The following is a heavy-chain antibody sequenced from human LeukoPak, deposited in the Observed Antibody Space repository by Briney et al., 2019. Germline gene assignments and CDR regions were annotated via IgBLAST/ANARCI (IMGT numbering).Heavy chain of an antibody. CDR2: INHSGST. V-gene: IGHV4-34*01. D-gene: IGHD6-6*01. CDR1: GGSFSGYY. Sequence: SGTLSLTCAVYGGSFSGYYWSWIRQPPGKGLEWIGEINHSGSTNYNPSLKSRVTISVDTSKNQFSLKLSSVTAADTAVYYCARGNLRAAPYFDYWGQGTLVTVSS. CDR3: ARGNLRAAPYFDY. J-gene: IGHJ4*02.